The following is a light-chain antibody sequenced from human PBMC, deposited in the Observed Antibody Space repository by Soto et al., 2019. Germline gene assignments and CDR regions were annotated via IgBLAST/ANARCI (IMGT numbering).Light chain of an antibody. Sequence: QSVLTQPPSASGSPGQSVTISCTGTSSDVGGYNYVSWYQQHPGKAPKVMIYEVNKRPSGVPDRFSGSKSGNTVSLTISGLQAEDEADYYCKSYTGINNWVFGGGTKLTVL. J-gene: IGLJ3*02. CDR3: KSYTGINNWV. V-gene: IGLV2-8*01. CDR2: EVN. CDR1: SSDVGGYNY.